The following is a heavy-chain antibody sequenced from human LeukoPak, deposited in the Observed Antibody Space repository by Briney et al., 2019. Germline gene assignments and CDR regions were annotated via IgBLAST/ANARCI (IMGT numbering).Heavy chain of an antibody. CDR2: ITGSSSTI. Sequence: PGGSLRLSCAASGFTFSFYSMSWVRQAPGKGLQWVSFITGSSSTIHYADSVRGRFTISRDNAKNSLYLQMNSLRDEDTAVYYCARDIVGGTTLHYWGQGTLVTVSS. CDR3: ARDIVGGTTLHY. V-gene: IGHV3-48*02. CDR1: GFTFSFYS. J-gene: IGHJ4*02. D-gene: IGHD1-26*01.